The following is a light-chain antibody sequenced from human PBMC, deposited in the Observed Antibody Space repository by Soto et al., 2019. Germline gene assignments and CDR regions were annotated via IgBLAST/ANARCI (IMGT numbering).Light chain of an antibody. J-gene: IGKJ4*01. CDR1: QTVNSDY. V-gene: IGKV3D-20*02. Sequence: PGETATLSCRASQTVNSDYLAWFQQRPGQAPRLLIFATSRRATDIPDRFSGSGSGTDFVLTISSLEPEDFGVYYCQQRNNWVTFGGGTKVDIK. CDR3: QQRNNWVT. CDR2: ATS.